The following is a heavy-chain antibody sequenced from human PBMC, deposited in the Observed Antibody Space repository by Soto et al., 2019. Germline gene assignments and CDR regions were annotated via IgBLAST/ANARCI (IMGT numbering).Heavy chain of an antibody. D-gene: IGHD6-19*01. CDR2: IIPIFGTA. CDR3: ARDFRDGYSSGWYFGY. CDR1: GGTFSSYA. V-gene: IGHV1-69*13. J-gene: IGHJ4*02. Sequence: SVKVSCKASGGTFSSYAISWVRQAPGQGLEWMGGIIPIFGTANYAQKFQGRVTITADESTSTAYMELSSLRSEDTAVYYCARDFRDGYSSGWYFGYWGQGTLVTVSS.